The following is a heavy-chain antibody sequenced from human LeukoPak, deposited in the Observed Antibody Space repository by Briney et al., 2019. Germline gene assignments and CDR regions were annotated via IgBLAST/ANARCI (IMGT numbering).Heavy chain of an antibody. D-gene: IGHD6-19*01. CDR3: AKDLAVAGRGAFDI. CDR1: GFTFSSYG. Sequence: GGSLRLSCAASGFTFSSYGMHWVRQAPGKGLEWVAVISYDGSNKYYADSVKGRFTISRDNPKNTLYLQMNSLRAEDTAVYYCAKDLAVAGRGAFDIWGQGTMVTVSS. J-gene: IGHJ3*02. CDR2: ISYDGSNK. V-gene: IGHV3-30*18.